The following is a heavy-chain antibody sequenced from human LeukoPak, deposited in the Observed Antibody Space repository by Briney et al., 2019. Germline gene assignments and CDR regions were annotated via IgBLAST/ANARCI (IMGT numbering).Heavy chain of an antibody. D-gene: IGHD6-13*01. CDR1: GFTFSSYA. V-gene: IGHV3-23*01. CDR3: AKATYSSSWNLYFDY. Sequence: GGSLRLSCAASGFTFSSYAMSWVRQAPGKGLEWVSTISGSGYSTYYADSVKGRFTISRDNSKNTLFLRMNSLRAEDTAVYYCAKATYSSSWNLYFDYWGQGTLVTVSS. CDR2: ISGSGYST. J-gene: IGHJ4*02.